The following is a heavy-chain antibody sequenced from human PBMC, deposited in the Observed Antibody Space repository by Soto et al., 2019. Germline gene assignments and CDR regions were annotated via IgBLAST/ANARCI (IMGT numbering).Heavy chain of an antibody. CDR1: GGTFSSYA. V-gene: IGHV1-69*01. Sequence: QVQLVQSGAEVKKPGSSVKVSCKASGGTFSSYAISWVRQAPGQGLEWMGGIIPIFGTANYAQKFQGRVTITADESTSTAYMERSSLRSEDTDVYYCARGGTWGYSAGFSDYYGMDVWGQGTTVTVSS. CDR3: ARGGTWGYSAGFSDYYGMDV. D-gene: IGHD5-18*01. J-gene: IGHJ6*01. CDR2: IIPIFGTA.